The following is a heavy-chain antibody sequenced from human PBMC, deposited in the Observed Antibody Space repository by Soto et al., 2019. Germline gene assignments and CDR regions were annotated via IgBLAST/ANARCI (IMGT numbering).Heavy chain of an antibody. J-gene: IGHJ4*02. V-gene: IGHV4-59*01. Sequence: SETLSLTCTVSGGSISSNYWNWIRQPPGKGLEWIGYVYNSGSTNYNPSLKSRVTISEDTSKSQFSLKVNSMTAADTAVYYCARYRREAVAGYTLDNWGQGILVTVSS. CDR2: VYNSGST. CDR3: ARYRREAVAGYTLDN. D-gene: IGHD6-13*01. CDR1: GGSISSNY.